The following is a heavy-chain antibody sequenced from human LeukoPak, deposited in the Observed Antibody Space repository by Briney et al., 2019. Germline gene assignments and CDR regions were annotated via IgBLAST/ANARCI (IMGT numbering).Heavy chain of an antibody. CDR2: INHSGST. J-gene: IGHJ4*02. D-gene: IGHD6-13*01. V-gene: IGHV4-39*07. CDR1: GGSISSSSYY. Sequence: SETLSLTCTVSGGSISSSSYYWGWIRQPPGKGLEWIGEINHSGSTNYNPSLKSRVTISVDTSKNQFSLKLSSVTAADTAVYYCARVSVRQKISSQQPGDFDYWGQGTLVTVSS. CDR3: ARVSVRQKISSQQPGDFDY.